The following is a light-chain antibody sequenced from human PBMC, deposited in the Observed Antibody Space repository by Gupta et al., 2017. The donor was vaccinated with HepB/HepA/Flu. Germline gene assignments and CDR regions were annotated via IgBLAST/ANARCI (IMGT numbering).Light chain of an antibody. CDR1: QGLVYSDGNTY. CDR3: RQAEHWPLT. Sequence: DVVMTQSPLSLPVTLGQPASISCRSSQGLVYSDGNTYLSWFQQRPGQSPRRLIYKVSDRDSGVPDRFSGSGSGNGYTLRISRVEADDVGINYCRQAEHWPLTFGGGTKVEIK. CDR2: KVS. V-gene: IGKV2-30*01. J-gene: IGKJ4*01.